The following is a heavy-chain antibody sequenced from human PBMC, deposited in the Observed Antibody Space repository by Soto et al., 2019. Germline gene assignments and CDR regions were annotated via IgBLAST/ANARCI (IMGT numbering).Heavy chain of an antibody. CDR3: ARDAGGSYYYYYMDV. J-gene: IGHJ6*03. V-gene: IGHV3-64*01. Sequence: SLRLSCAASGFTFSSYAMHWVRQAPGKGLEYVSAISSNGGSTYYANSVKGRFTISRDNSKNTLYLQMGSLRAEDMAVYYCARDAGGSYYYYYMDVWGKGTTVTVSS. CDR2: ISSNGGST. D-gene: IGHD1-26*01. CDR1: GFTFSSYA.